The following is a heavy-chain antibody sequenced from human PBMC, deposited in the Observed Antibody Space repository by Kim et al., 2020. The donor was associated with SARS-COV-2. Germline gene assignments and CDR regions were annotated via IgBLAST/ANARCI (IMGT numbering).Heavy chain of an antibody. CDR1: GGSISSYY. CDR2: IYYSGST. CDR3: ARKTLPRGYYDSSGYYWYFDL. V-gene: IGHV4-59*08. D-gene: IGHD3-22*01. J-gene: IGHJ2*01. Sequence: SETLSLTCTVSGGSISSYYWSWIRQPPGKGLEWIGYIYYSGSTNYNPSLKSRVTISVDTSKNQFSLKLSSVTAADTAVYYCARKTLPRGYYDSSGYYWYFDLWGRGTLVTVSS.